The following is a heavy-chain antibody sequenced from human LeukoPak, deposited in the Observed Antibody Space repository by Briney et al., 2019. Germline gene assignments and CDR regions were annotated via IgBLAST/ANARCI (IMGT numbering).Heavy chain of an antibody. Sequence: ASVKVSCKASGYTFTGYYMHWVRQAPGQGLEWMGWINPNSGGTNYAQKFQGRVTMTRDTSISTAYMELSRLRSDDTAVYYCARPHCSSTSCYYVYWGQGTLVTVSS. CDR2: INPNSGGT. CDR3: ARPHCSSTSCYYVY. CDR1: GYTFTGYY. D-gene: IGHD2-2*01. J-gene: IGHJ4*02. V-gene: IGHV1-2*02.